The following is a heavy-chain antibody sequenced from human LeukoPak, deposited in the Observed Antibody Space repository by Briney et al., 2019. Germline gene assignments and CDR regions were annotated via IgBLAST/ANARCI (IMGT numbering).Heavy chain of an antibody. CDR2: ISSGSSTI. Sequence: GGSLRLSCAASGFTFSSYSMNCFRQAPGKGLQWVSYISSGSSTIYYADSVKGRFTISRDNAKNSLYLHMNSLRVEDTAVYYCAKDRWEHASYFDYWGQGTLVTVSS. CDR1: GFTFSSYS. CDR3: AKDRWEHASYFDY. J-gene: IGHJ4*02. V-gene: IGHV3-48*04. D-gene: IGHD1/OR15-1a*01.